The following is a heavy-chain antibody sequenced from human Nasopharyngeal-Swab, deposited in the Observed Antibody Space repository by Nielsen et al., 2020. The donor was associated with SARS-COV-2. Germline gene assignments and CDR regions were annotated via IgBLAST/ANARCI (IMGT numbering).Heavy chain of an antibody. CDR3: ARDDIVVVPAAPFSYCYYGMDV. Sequence: GSLRLSCTVSGGSISSYYWSWIRQPPGKGLEWIEYIYYSGSTNYNPSLKSRVTISVDTSKNQFSLKLSSVTAADTAVYYCARDDIVVVPAAPFSYCYYGMDVWGQGTTVTVSS. D-gene: IGHD2-2*01. CDR1: GGSISSYY. V-gene: IGHV4-59*01. CDR2: IYYSGST. J-gene: IGHJ6*02.